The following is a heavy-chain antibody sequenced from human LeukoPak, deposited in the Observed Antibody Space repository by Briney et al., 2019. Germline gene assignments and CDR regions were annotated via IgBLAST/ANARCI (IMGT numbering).Heavy chain of an antibody. D-gene: IGHD6-13*01. J-gene: IGHJ6*02. V-gene: IGHV1-18*01. CDR3: ARGPRIAAAGTGGDYYYYGMDV. Sequence: ASVKVSCKASGYTFTSYGISWVRQAPGQGLEWMGWISAYNGNTNYAQKLQGRVTMTTDTSTSTAYMELRSLRSDDTAVHYCARGPRIAAAGTGGDYYYYGMDVWGQGTTVTVSS. CDR1: GYTFTSYG. CDR2: ISAYNGNT.